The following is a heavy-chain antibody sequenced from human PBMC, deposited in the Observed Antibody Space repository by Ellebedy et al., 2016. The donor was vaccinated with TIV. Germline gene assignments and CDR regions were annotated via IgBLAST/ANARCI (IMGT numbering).Heavy chain of an antibody. CDR1: GGSISSGGYY. D-gene: IGHD1-14*01. CDR3: ARDHRSSGLDY. J-gene: IGHJ4*02. V-gene: IGHV4-31*03. CDR2: IYYSGST. Sequence: SETLSLXXTVSGGSISSGGYYWSWIRQHPGKGLEWIGYIYYSGSTYYNPSLKSRVTISVDTSKNQFSLKLSSVTAADTAVYYWARDHRSSGLDYWGQGTLVTVSS.